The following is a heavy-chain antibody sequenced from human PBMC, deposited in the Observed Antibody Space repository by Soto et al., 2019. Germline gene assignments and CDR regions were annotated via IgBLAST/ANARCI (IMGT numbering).Heavy chain of an antibody. CDR1: GGTISSFY. J-gene: IGHJ4*02. D-gene: IGHD3-10*01. CDR3: ARDRDYYGSGSYLGY. Sequence: PSETLSLTRTVSGGTISSFYWSWIRQPPGKGLEWIGYIYYSGSTNDNPSLKSRVTISVDTSKNQCSLKLSSVTAADTAVYYCARDRDYYGSGSYLGYWGRGTLVTVSS. CDR2: IYYSGST. V-gene: IGHV4-59*01.